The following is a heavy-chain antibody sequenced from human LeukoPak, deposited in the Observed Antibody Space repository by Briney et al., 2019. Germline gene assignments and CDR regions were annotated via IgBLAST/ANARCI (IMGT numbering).Heavy chain of an antibody. D-gene: IGHD5-18*01. Sequence: SETLSLTCTVSGVSISSYYWSWLRQPPGKGREWIGYIYYSGSTNYKSSLKSRVTISVATSKNQFSLKLSSVTAADTAVYYCARTTEGGYSYGYFYYYYMDVWGKGTTDTVSS. V-gene: IGHV4-59*01. CDR1: GVSISSYY. J-gene: IGHJ6*03. CDR2: IYYSGST. CDR3: ARTTEGGYSYGYFYYYYMDV.